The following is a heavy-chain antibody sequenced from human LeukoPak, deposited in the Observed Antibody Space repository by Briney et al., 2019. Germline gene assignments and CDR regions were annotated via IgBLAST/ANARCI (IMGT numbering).Heavy chain of an antibody. Sequence: SETLSLTCTVSGGSISSYYWSWIRQPPGKGLEWIGYIYYSGSTNYNPSLKSRVTISVDTSKNQFSLKQSSVTAADTAVYYCARQMATAGRMLAFDVWGQGTKVTVSS. CDR1: GGSISSYY. D-gene: IGHD6-13*01. CDR3: ARQMATAGRMLAFDV. V-gene: IGHV4-59*01. J-gene: IGHJ3*01. CDR2: IYYSGST.